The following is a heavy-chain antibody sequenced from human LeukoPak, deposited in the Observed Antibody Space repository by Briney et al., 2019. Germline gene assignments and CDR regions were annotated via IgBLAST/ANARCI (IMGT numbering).Heavy chain of an antibody. V-gene: IGHV3-23*01. CDR3: ARVIRGINNNFDY. D-gene: IGHD3-10*01. CDR2: ISGSGGST. CDR1: GFSFSSYA. J-gene: IGHJ4*02. Sequence: GGSLRLSCAASGFSFSSYAMSWVRQAPGKGLEWVSTISGSGGSTYYADSVKGRFTISRDNAKNSLYLQMNSLRAEDTALYYCARVIRGINNNFDYWGQGTLVTVSS.